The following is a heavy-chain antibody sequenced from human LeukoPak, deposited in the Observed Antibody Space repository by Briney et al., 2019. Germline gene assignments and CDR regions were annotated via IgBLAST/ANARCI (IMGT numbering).Heavy chain of an antibody. Sequence: SETLSLTCTVSGGSISSYYWSWIRQPPGKGLEWIGYIYYSGSTNYNPSLKSRVTISVDTSKNQFSLKLSSVTAADTAVYYCARASYCSGGSCPADYYYYMDVWGKGTTVTVSS. D-gene: IGHD2-15*01. J-gene: IGHJ6*03. V-gene: IGHV4-59*01. CDR1: GGSISSYY. CDR2: IYYSGST. CDR3: ARASYCSGGSCPADYYYYMDV.